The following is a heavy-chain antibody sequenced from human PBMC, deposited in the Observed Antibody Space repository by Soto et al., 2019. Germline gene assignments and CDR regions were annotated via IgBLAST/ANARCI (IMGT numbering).Heavy chain of an antibody. CDR2: IRASGDST. CDR1: GFTFSSYG. J-gene: IGHJ6*02. V-gene: IGHV3-23*01. Sequence: GGSLRLSCAASGFTFSSYGMSWVRQAPGKGLEWVSGIRASGDSTFYADSVKGRFTVSGDNSKNTLYLEMNSLRAEDTAVYYCAKDLYSVMDVWGQGTTVPVSS. CDR3: AKDLYSVMDV.